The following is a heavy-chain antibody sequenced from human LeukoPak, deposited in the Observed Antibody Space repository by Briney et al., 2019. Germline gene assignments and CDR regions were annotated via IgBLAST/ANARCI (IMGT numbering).Heavy chain of an antibody. V-gene: IGHV3-21*01. CDR3: AGGRIGAFDI. Sequence: GGSLRLSCAASGFTFSSYSMNWVRQAPGKGLEWASSISSSSSYIYYADSVKGRFNISRDNAKNSLYLQRNSLRAEDTAVYYCAGGRIGAFDIWGQGTMVTVSS. CDR2: ISSSSSYI. CDR1: GFTFSSYS. J-gene: IGHJ3*02. D-gene: IGHD2-15*01.